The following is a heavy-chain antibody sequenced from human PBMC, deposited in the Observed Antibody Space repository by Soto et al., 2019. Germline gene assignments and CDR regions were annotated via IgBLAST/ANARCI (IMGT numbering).Heavy chain of an antibody. CDR2: IRSKAYGGTR. J-gene: IGHJ4*01. CDR1: GFTFGDYA. Sequence: GGSLRVSCTASGFTFGDYAMSWFRQALGKGMEWVGFIRSKAYGGTREYTAAVQGRFTISRDDSKRIAYLQMNSIKTEDTAVYYCTRDETPGIAVPSARYWGQGSLVTVSS. V-gene: IGHV3-49*01. D-gene: IGHD6-19*01. CDR3: TRDETPGIAVPSARY.